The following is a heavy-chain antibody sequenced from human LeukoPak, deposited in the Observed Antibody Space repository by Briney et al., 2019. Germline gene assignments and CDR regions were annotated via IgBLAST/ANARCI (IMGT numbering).Heavy chain of an antibody. CDR1: GGSISSSSYY. CDR3: ARHSGPGGFDP. Sequence: KTSETLSLTCTVSGGSISSSSYYWGWIRQPPGKGLEWIGSTYYSGSTYYNPSLKSRVTMSVDTSKNQFSLKLSSVTAADTAVYYCARHSGPGGFDPWGQGTLVTVSS. CDR2: TYYSGST. V-gene: IGHV4-39*01. D-gene: IGHD3-10*01. J-gene: IGHJ5*02.